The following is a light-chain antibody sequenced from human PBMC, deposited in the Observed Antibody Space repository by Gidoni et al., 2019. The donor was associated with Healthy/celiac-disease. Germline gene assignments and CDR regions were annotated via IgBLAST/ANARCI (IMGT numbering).Light chain of an antibody. Sequence: EIVLTQSPATLSLSPGERATLSCRASQSVSSYFAWYQQQPGQAPRLLIYDASNRATGIPARFSGSGSGTDFTLTISSLEPEEFAVYYCQQRSNWPPRTFGGGTKVEIK. CDR1: QSVSSY. CDR2: DAS. J-gene: IGKJ4*01. CDR3: QQRSNWPPRT. V-gene: IGKV3-11*01.